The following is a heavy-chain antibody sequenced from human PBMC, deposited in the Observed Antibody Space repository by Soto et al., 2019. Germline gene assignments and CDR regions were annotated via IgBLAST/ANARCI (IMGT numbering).Heavy chain of an antibody. CDR1: GYTFTSYG. CDR3: ARDTWEDIVVVVAATSGAFDI. V-gene: IGHV1-18*01. CDR2: NSAYNGKT. D-gene: IGHD2-15*01. Sequence: KVSCKASGYTFTSYGITGVRQAPGKGLEWIGWNSAYNGKTNYAQKLQGRVTMTTDTSTSTAYMELRRLRSDATAVYYCARDTWEDIVVVVAATSGAFDIWGQGTMLTVSS. J-gene: IGHJ3*02.